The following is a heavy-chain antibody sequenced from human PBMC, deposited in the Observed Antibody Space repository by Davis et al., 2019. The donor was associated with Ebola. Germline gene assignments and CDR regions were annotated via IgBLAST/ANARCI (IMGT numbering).Heavy chain of an antibody. Sequence: GESLKISCAASGFTFSSYAMSWVRQAPGKGLEWVSAISGSGGSTYYADSVKGRFTISRDNSKNTLYLQMNSLRAEDTAVYYCAKNGGYCSSTSCYSHWFDPWGQGTLVTVSS. J-gene: IGHJ5*02. CDR1: GFTFSSYA. V-gene: IGHV3-23*01. D-gene: IGHD2-2*01. CDR3: AKNGGYCSSTSCYSHWFDP. CDR2: ISGSGGST.